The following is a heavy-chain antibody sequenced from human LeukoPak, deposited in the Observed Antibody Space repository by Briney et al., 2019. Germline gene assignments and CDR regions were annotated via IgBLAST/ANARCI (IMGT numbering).Heavy chain of an antibody. CDR1: GGSISRYY. D-gene: IGHD3-22*01. J-gene: IGHJ4*02. CDR2: IYYSGST. Sequence: SETLSLTCTVSGGSISRYYWSWIRQPPGKGLEWIGYIYYSGSTKYNPSLKSRVTISADTSKKQFSLKLSSVTAADTAVYYCARGDDSGGYYAGYWGQGTLVTVSS. V-gene: IGHV4-59*08. CDR3: ARGDDSGGYYAGY.